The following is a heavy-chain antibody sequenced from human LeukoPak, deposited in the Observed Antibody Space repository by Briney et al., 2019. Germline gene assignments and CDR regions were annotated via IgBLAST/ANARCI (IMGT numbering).Heavy chain of an antibody. D-gene: IGHD3-10*01. CDR2: IYTSGST. Sequence: SETLSLTCTVSGGSISSYYWSWIRQPAGKGLEWIGRIYTSGSTNYNPSLKSRVTMSVDTSKNQFSLKLSSVTASDTAVYYCARGPFTMLRGADNWFDPWGQGTLVTVSS. CDR1: GGSISSYY. V-gene: IGHV4-4*07. J-gene: IGHJ5*02. CDR3: ARGPFTMLRGADNWFDP.